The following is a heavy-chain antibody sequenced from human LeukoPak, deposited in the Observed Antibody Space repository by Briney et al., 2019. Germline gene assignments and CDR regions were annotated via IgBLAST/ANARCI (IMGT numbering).Heavy chain of an antibody. V-gene: IGHV1-2*02. CDR2: INPNSGGT. CDR3: ARPLSGSSLHDAFDI. J-gene: IGHJ3*02. Sequence: GASVKVSCKASGYTFTGYYMHWVRQAPGQGLEWMGGINPNSGGTNYAQKFQGRVTMTRDTSISTAYMELSRLRSDDTAVYYCARPLSGSSLHDAFDIWGQGTMVTVSS. D-gene: IGHD1-26*01. CDR1: GYTFTGYY.